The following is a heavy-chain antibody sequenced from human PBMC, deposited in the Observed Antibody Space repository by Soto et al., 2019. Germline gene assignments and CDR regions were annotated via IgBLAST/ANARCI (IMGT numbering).Heavy chain of an antibody. CDR2: ISVYNGNT. J-gene: IGHJ4*02. V-gene: IGHV1-18*01. CDR3: ARLRDGYNFAFDY. Sequence: QVKLVQSAAEVKKPGASVKVSCKASGYTFTSYGINWVRQAPGQGLEWMGWISVYNGNTNYAKNLQGRVTMTTDTSTSTAYMELRSLRSDDTAVYYCARLRDGYNFAFDYWGQGTLVTVSS. D-gene: IGHD5-12*01. CDR1: GYTFTSYG.